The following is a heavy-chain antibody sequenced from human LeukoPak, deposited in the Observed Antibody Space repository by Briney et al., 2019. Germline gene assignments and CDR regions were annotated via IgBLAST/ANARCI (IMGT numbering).Heavy chain of an antibody. CDR1: GFTFSSYS. CDR2: IKKDGSEK. D-gene: IGHD2-21*01. J-gene: IGHJ4*02. V-gene: IGHV3-7*01. Sequence: GGSLRLSCAASGFTFSSYSMNWVRQAPGKGLEWVSNIKKDGSEKYYADSVKGRFTISRDNAKNSLYLQMNSLRAEDTAVYYCARDSPNEGILWWSIDYWGQGTLVTVSS. CDR3: ARDSPNEGILWWSIDY.